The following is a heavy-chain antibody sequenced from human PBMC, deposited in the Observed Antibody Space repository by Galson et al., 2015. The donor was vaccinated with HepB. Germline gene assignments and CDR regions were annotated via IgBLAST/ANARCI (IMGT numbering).Heavy chain of an antibody. J-gene: IGHJ4*02. Sequence: SVKVSCKASGYTFTSYYMHWVRQAPGQGLEWMGIINPSGGGTSYAQKFQGRVTMTRDTSTSTVYMELSSLRSEDTAVYYCARGPRGSSWYTSGFVGTLVEDYWGQGTLVTVSS. CDR3: ARGPRGSSWYTSGFVGTLVEDY. D-gene: IGHD6-13*01. V-gene: IGHV1-46*01. CDR1: GYTFTSYY. CDR2: INPSGGGT.